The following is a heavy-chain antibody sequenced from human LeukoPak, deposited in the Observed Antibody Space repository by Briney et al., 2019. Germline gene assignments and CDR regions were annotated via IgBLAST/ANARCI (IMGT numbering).Heavy chain of an antibody. CDR2: IYYSGST. CDR1: GGSINSYY. CDR3: ARVNSDIVAGYIN. J-gene: IGHJ4*02. V-gene: IGHV4-39*07. Sequence: SETLSLTCTVSGGSINSYYWGWIRQPPGKGLEWTGSIYYSGSTYYNPSLKSRVTISVDTSKNQFSLKLSSVTAADTAVYYCARVNSDIVAGYINWGQGTLVTVSS. D-gene: IGHD3-9*01.